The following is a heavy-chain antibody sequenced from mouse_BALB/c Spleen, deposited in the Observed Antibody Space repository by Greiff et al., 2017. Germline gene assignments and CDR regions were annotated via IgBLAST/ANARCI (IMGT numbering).Heavy chain of an antibody. CDR1: GYSITSGYS. V-gene: IGHV3-1*02. J-gene: IGHJ3*01. CDR3: ARSVITTTWFAY. CDR2: IHYSGST. D-gene: IGHD2-4*01. Sequence: VQLQQSGPDLVKPSQSLSLSCTVTGYSITSGYSWHWIRKFPGNNLEWLAYIHYSGSTNYNPYLKSRIPITRDTSKNQFFLQVTSVTTEDTATYYGARSVITTTWFAYRGQGTLVTVSA.